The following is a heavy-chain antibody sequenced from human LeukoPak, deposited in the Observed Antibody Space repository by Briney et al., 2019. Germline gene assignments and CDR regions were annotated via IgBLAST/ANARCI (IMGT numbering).Heavy chain of an antibody. D-gene: IGHD3-16*01. CDR2: INPNSGGT. CDR3: ARKSYDPGSLSFADY. J-gene: IGHJ4*02. V-gene: IGHV1-2*02. CDR1: GYTFTGYY. Sequence: GVSVKVSCKASGYTFTGYYMHWVRQAPGQGLEWMGWINPNSGGTNYAQKFQGRVTMTRDTSISTAYMELSRLRSDDTAVYYCARKSYDPGSLSFADYWGQGTLVTVSS.